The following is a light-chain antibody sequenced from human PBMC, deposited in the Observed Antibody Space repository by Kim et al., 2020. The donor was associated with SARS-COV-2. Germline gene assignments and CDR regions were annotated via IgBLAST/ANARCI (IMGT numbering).Light chain of an antibody. CDR2: DIS. J-gene: IGLJ1*01. Sequence: GQAITISCSGSGGDIGSYDYVSWYQQHPGEPPKLLIFDISDRPSGISSRFSGSKSGNRASLTISGLQAEDEADYYCSSYSVTSTFVFGPGTKVTVL. CDR1: GGDIGSYDY. CDR3: SSYSVTSTFV. V-gene: IGLV2-14*03.